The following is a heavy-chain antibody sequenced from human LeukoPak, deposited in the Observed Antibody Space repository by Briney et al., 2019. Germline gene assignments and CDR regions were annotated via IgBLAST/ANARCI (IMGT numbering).Heavy chain of an antibody. CDR3: AKARAVTSYWYFDL. CDR2: ISWNSGSI. J-gene: IGHJ2*01. V-gene: IGHV3-9*01. D-gene: IGHD6-19*01. CDR1: GFTFDDYA. Sequence: PGGSLRLSCAASGFTFDDYAMHWVRQAPGKGLEWVSGISWNSGSIGYADSVKGRFTISRDNAKNSLYLQMNSLRAEDTALYYCAKARAVTSYWYFDLWGRGTLVTVSS.